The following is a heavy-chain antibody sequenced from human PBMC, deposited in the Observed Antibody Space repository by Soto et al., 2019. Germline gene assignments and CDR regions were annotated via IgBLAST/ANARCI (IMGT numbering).Heavy chain of an antibody. CDR1: GFTFSNAW. J-gene: IGHJ6*03. Sequence: GGSLRLSCAASGFTFSNAWMSWVRQAPGKGLEWVGRIKSKTDGGTTDYAAPVKGRFTISRDDSKNTLYLQMNSLKTEDTAVYYCTTDGSGSPPSRIDYYYYMDVWGKGTTVTVSS. D-gene: IGHD3-10*01. CDR2: IKSKTDGGTT. CDR3: TTDGSGSPPSRIDYYYYMDV. V-gene: IGHV3-15*01.